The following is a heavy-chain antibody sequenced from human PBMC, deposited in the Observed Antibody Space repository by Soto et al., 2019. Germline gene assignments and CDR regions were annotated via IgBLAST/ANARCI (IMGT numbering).Heavy chain of an antibody. CDR1: GDSITSNSYF. V-gene: IGHV4-39*01. J-gene: IGHJ5*02. CDR3: ARRDSSSSNWFDP. D-gene: IGHD6-13*01. CDR2: IYYSGTT. Sequence: SETLSLTCTVSGDSITSNSYFWAWIRQPPGKGLEWIGSIYYSGTTYYNPSLKSRVTISVDRSKNQFSLKLSSVTAADTAVYYCARRDSSSSNWFDPWGQGTLVTSPQ.